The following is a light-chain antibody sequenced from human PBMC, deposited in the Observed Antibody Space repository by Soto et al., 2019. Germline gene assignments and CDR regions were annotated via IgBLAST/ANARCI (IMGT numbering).Light chain of an antibody. Sequence: EIGLTQSPGTLSLSTGERATLSCRASQSVSAGHLAWYQQKPGQAPRLLIYGASSRATGIPDRFSGSGSGTDFTLTISRLEPEDFAVYFCQQYGSSPLTFGGGTKVDIK. J-gene: IGKJ4*01. CDR3: QQYGSSPLT. CDR2: GAS. V-gene: IGKV3-20*01. CDR1: QSVSAGH.